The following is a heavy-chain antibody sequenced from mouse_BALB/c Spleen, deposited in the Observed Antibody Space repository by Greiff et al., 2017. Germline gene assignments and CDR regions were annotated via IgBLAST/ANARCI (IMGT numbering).Heavy chain of an antibody. D-gene: IGHD2-2*01. CDR2: ISYSGST. CDR3: ARDYGYDDY. V-gene: IGHV3-2*02. Sequence: EVMLVESGPGLVKPSQSLSLTCTVTGYSITSDYAWNWIRQFPGNILEWMGDISYSGSTSYNPSLKSRISITRDTSKNQFFLQLNSVTTEDTATYYCARDYGYDDYWGQGTTLTVSS. CDR1: GYSITSDYA. J-gene: IGHJ2*01.